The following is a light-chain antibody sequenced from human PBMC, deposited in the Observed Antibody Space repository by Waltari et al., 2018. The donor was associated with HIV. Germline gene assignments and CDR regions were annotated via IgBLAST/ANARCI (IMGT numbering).Light chain of an antibody. Sequence: QSVLTQPPSVSAAPGQKVTISCSGSNSNIGNNYVSWYQQLPGTAPKLLIYDKNKRPAGIPDRFPGPKSGTSATLGITGLQTGDEADYYCGTWDSSLSAVLFGGGTQLTVL. CDR1: NSNIGNNY. V-gene: IGLV1-51*01. CDR3: GTWDSSLSAVL. J-gene: IGLJ2*01. CDR2: DKN.